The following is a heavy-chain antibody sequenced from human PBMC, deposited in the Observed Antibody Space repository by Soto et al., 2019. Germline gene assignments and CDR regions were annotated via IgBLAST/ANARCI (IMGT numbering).Heavy chain of an antibody. CDR2: IWYDGSNK. Sequence: QVQLVESGGGVVQPGRSLRLSCAASGFTFSSYGMHWVRQAPGKGLEWVAVIWYDGSNKYYADSVKGRFTISRDNSKNTLYLQMNSLRAEDTAVYYCARDVSGRGVYFDYWGQGTLVTVSS. J-gene: IGHJ4*02. V-gene: IGHV3-33*01. D-gene: IGHD1-26*01. CDR1: GFTFSSYG. CDR3: ARDVSGRGVYFDY.